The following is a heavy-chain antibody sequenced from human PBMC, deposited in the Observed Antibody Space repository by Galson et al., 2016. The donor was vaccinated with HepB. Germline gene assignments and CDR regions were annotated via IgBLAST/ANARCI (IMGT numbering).Heavy chain of an antibody. J-gene: IGHJ4*02. CDR2: ISGSGGNT. D-gene: IGHD1-26*01. CDR1: GFTFSSYA. CDR3: SKDGILGPTLVWGVDY. Sequence: SLRLSCAASGFTFSSYAMSWVRQAPGKGLEWVSAISGSGGNTSYADSVKGRFSISRDNAKNTLYVQMNSLSAEDTAVYYCSKDGILGPTLVWGVDYWGQGTLVTVSS. V-gene: IGHV3-23*01.